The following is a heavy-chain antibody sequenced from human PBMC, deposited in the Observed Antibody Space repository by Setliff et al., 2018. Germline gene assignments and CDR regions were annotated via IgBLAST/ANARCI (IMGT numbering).Heavy chain of an antibody. D-gene: IGHD5-12*01. J-gene: IGHJ2*01. Sequence: GGSLRLSCAASGFTFSTYWMSWVRQAPGKGLEWVANIKQDGSEKYYVDSVKGRFSISRNNAKNSLYLQMNSLRAEDTAVYYCAKGGMVATYWTYWYFDLWGRGTLVTVSS. V-gene: IGHV3-7*03. CDR2: IKQDGSEK. CDR1: GFTFSTYW. CDR3: AKGGMVATYWTYWYFDL.